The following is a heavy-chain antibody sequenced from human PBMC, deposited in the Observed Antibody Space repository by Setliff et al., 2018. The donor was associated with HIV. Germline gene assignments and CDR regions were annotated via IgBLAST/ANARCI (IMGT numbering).Heavy chain of an antibody. J-gene: IGHJ5*02. CDR3: AGWSSWRKYNWFDP. CDR2: IYTSGST. V-gene: IGHV4-61*09. Sequence: SETLSLTCTVSGGSISSGSYYWSWIRQPAGKGLEWIGHIYTSGSTNYNPSLKSRVTISVDTSKNQLSLKLSSVTAADTAVYYCAGWSSWRKYNWFDPWGQGTLVTVSS. CDR1: GGSISSGSYY. D-gene: IGHD6-13*01.